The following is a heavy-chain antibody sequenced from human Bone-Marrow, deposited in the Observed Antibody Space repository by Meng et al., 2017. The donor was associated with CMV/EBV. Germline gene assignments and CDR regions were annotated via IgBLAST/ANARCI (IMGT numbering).Heavy chain of an antibody. V-gene: IGHV4-61*01. CDR1: GVSVRSGSHH. D-gene: IGHD7-27*01. CDR3: ASGDSSWFDP. Sequence: SETLSLTCTVSGVSVRSGSHHWSWFRQPPGKGLEWIGYIYDSGTTNYNPSLKSRVTISVDTSKNQFSLKLSSVTAADTAVYYCASGDSSWFDPWGQGTLVTVSS. J-gene: IGHJ5*02. CDR2: IYDSGTT.